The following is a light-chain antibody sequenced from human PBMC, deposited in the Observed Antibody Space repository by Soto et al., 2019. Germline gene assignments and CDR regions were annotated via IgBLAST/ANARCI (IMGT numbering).Light chain of an antibody. CDR3: AAWDDSLNALV. V-gene: IGLV1-44*01. CDR1: SSNIGSNT. J-gene: IGLJ1*01. Sequence: QSVLTQPPSASGTPGQRVTISCSGSSSNIGSNTVSWYLQLPGTAPKLLIYSSNQRPSGVPDRFSGSKSDTSASLAISGLQSEDEADYYCAAWDDSLNALVFGTGTKLTVL. CDR2: SSN.